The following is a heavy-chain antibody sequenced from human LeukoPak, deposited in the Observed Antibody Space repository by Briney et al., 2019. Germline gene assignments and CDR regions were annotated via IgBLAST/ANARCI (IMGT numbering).Heavy chain of an antibody. CDR3: AELGITMIGGV. V-gene: IGHV3-48*04. D-gene: IGHD3-10*02. Sequence: GGSLRLSCAASGFTFNTYGMNWVRQAPGKGLEWVSYIGSKSTTIYYADSVKGRFTISRDNAKNSLYLQMNSLRAEDTAVYYCAELGITMIGGVWGKGTTVTISS. CDR2: IGSKSTTI. CDR1: GFTFNTYG. J-gene: IGHJ6*04.